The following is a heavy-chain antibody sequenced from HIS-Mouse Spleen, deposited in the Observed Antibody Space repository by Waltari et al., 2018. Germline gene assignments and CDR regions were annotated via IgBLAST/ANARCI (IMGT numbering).Heavy chain of an antibody. CDR1: GYNFTGYY. D-gene: IGHD6-13*01. CDR2: INHKSRGK. J-gene: IGHJ4*02. CDR3: ARDLVAAAGTAY. Sequence: QVQLVQSGAEVKKPGASVKVSCKASGYNFTGYYMPWVRQAPGQGLRMVGRINHKSRGKNNVQKFQGRVTMTRDTSISTAYMELSRLRSDDTAVYYCARDLVAAAGTAYWGQGTLVTVSS. V-gene: IGHV1-2*02.